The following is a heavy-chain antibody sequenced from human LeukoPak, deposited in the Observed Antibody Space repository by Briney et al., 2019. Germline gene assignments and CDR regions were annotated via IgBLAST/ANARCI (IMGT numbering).Heavy chain of an antibody. CDR2: IYHSGST. CDR3: ARARTVDQYYDFWSGYYRDYYYGMDV. D-gene: IGHD3-3*01. CDR1: GGSISSSNW. J-gene: IGHJ6*02. Sequence: SGTLSLTCAVSGGSISSSNWWSWVRQPPGKGLEWIGEIYHSGSTNYNPSLKSRVTISVDESKNQFSLKLSSVTAADTAVYYCARARTVDQYYDFWSGYYRDYYYGMDVWGQGTTVTVSS. V-gene: IGHV4-4*02.